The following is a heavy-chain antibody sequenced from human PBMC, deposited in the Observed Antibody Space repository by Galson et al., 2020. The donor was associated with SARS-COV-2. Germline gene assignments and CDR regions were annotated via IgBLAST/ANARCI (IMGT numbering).Heavy chain of an antibody. V-gene: IGHV4-4*02. Sequence: SETLSLTCAVSGASISSSNWWSWVRQPPGKGLEWIGEIYHSGSTNYNPSLKSRVTISVDKSNNQFSLRLSPVTAADTAVYYCASRYCSSTSCHNWFDPGGQGTLVTVSS. D-gene: IGHD2-2*01. CDR3: ASRYCSSTSCHNWFDP. J-gene: IGHJ5*02. CDR1: GASISSSNW. CDR2: IYHSGST.